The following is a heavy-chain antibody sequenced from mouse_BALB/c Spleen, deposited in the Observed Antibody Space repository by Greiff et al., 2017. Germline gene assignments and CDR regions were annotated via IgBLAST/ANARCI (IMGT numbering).Heavy chain of an antibody. CDR1: GYTFTSYW. Sequence: DLVKPGASVKLSCKASGYTFTSYWINWIKQRPGQGLEWIGRIAPGSGSTYYNEMFKGKATLTVDTSSSTAYIQLSSLTSEDSAVYDCTRWGNWAFAYWGQGTLVTVSA. CDR3: TRWGNWAFAY. D-gene: IGHD4-1*01. V-gene: IGHV1S41*01. J-gene: IGHJ3*01. CDR2: IAPGSGST.